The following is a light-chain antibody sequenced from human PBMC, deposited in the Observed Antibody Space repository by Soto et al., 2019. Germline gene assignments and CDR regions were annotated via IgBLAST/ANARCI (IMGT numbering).Light chain of an antibody. CDR1: SSNIGNNY. V-gene: IGLV1-51*02. CDR2: ENN. J-gene: IGLJ3*02. CDR3: GAWDDSLSAGV. Sequence: QSVLTQPPSVSAAPGQKVTVSCSGSSSNIGNNYVSWYQHLPGTAPKLLIYENNKRPSGIPDRFSGSKSGTSATLVITGLQTGDEGDYYCGAWDDSLSAGVFGGGTKLTVL.